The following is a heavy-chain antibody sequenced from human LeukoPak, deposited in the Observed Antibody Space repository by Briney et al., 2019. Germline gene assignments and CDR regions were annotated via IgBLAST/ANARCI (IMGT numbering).Heavy chain of an antibody. CDR1: GGSFSGYY. CDR2: INHSGST. CDR3: ARLRLRLGELSLGTD. D-gene: IGHD3-16*02. V-gene: IGHV4-34*01. J-gene: IGHJ4*02. Sequence: SETLSLTCAVYGGSFSGYYWSWIRQPPGKGLEWIGEINHSGSTNYNPSLKSRVTISVDTSKNQFSLKLSSVTAADTAVYYCARLRLRLGELSLGTDWGQGILVTVSS.